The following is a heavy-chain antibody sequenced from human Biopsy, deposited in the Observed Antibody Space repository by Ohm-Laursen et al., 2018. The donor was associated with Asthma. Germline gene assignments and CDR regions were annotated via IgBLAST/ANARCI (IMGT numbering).Heavy chain of an antibody. V-gene: IGHV1-69*13. D-gene: IGHD2-2*01. CDR2: INSVFGTT. CDR1: GGTFNTYV. J-gene: IGHJ4*02. CDR3: ARKAGSCISRTCYSLDF. Sequence: SVKVSCKSLGGTFNTYVIGWVRLAPGQWLEWMGGINSVFGTTTYPQKFQDRVTITADDSTSTVYMELSSLRSEDTAVYYCARKAGSCISRTCYSLDFWGQGTLVTVSS.